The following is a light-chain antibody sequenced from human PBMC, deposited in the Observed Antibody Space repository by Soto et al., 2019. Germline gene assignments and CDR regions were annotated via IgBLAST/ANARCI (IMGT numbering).Light chain of an antibody. CDR3: QQYNSYSWT. Sequence: DIQMTQSPSTLSASVGDIVTITCRASQSISGWLAWYQQKPGKAPKLLIYKASSLESGVPSRFRGSGSATEFNLTISSLQPDDFATYYCQQYNSYSWTFGQGTKVEIK. CDR2: KAS. CDR1: QSISGW. J-gene: IGKJ1*01. V-gene: IGKV1-5*03.